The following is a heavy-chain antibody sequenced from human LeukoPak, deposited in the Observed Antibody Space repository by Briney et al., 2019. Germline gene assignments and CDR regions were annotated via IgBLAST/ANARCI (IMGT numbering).Heavy chain of an antibody. CDR2: IRSKAYGETA. CDR3: TRDRGAYNLYDY. V-gene: IGHV3-49*03. J-gene: IGHJ4*02. D-gene: IGHD1-1*01. CDR1: GFTFGDYA. Sequence: GVLLLSCTASGFTFGDYAMSWIRQAPGKGLEWVGFIRSKAYGETADYAASVKGRFITSRDDSKAIAYLQMNSLKTEDTAVYHCTRDRGAYNLYDYWGQGTLVTVTS.